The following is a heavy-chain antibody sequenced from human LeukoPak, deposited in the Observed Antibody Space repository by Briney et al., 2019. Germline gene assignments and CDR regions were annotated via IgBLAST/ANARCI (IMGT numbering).Heavy chain of an antibody. Sequence: GGSLRLSCAASGITFRLYSMHWVRQAPGKGLEWVSFIYSGGNTHYSDSVKGRFTLSRDNSKNTLYLQMNSLRAEDTAIYYCARRAGEYSHPYDYWGQGTLVTVSS. D-gene: IGHD2-15*01. J-gene: IGHJ4*02. CDR3: ARRAGEYSHPYDY. CDR1: GITFRLYS. V-gene: IGHV3-53*01. CDR2: IYSGGNT.